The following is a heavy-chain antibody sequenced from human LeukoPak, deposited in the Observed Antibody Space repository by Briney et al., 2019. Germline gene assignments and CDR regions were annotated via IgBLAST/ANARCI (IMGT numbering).Heavy chain of an antibody. CDR2: INAGNGNT. V-gene: IGHV1-3*03. J-gene: IGHJ4*02. D-gene: IGHD6-13*01. Sequence: ASVKVSCKASGYTFTSYAMHWVRQAPGQRLEWMGWINAGNGNTKYSQEFQGRVTITRDKSASTAYMELSSLRSEDMAVYYCARAYSSSWSRTDCVYFDYWGQGTLVTVSS. CDR1: GYTFTSYA. CDR3: ARAYSSSWSRTDCVYFDY.